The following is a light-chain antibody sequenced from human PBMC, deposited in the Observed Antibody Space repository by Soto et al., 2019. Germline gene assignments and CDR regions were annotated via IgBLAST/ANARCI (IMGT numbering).Light chain of an antibody. J-gene: IGLJ1*01. CDR3: NSYTTSSTRV. CDR1: SSDVGNYNL. Sequence: QSALTQPASVSGSPGQSITISCTGTSSDVGNYNLVSWYQQHPGKAPKLMIYEVSYRPSGVSNRFSGSKSGNTASLTISGLQADDEADYYCNSYTTSSTRVFGTGTKLTVL. V-gene: IGLV2-14*02. CDR2: EVS.